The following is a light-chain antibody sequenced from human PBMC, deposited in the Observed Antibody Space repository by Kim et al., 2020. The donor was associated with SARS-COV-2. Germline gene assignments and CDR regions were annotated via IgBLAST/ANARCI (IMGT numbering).Light chain of an antibody. Sequence: SYELTQPPSVSVSPGQTASITCSGDELGDKYACWYQRKPGQPPVLVIYQDSRRPSGIPERFSGSNSGNTATLTISGTQAMDEADYYCQAWDSSVIFG. J-gene: IGLJ2*01. CDR1: ELGDKY. CDR3: QAWDSSVI. CDR2: QDS. V-gene: IGLV3-1*01.